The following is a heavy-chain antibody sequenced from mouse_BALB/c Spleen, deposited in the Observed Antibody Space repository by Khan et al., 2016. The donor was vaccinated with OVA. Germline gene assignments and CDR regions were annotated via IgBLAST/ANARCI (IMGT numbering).Heavy chain of an antibody. J-gene: IGHJ3*01. CDR3: ARGNYYGSTSWFGY. Sequence: QVQLKQSGAELMKPGASVKISCKASGYTFSSYWIEWVKQRPGHGLEWIGEILPGSNITNYNERFKDKATFTAATSSNTAYMQLSSLTSEDSAIYYCARGNYYGSTSWFGYWGQGTLVTVSA. CDR1: GYTFSSYW. V-gene: IGHV1-9*01. D-gene: IGHD1-1*01. CDR2: ILPGSNIT.